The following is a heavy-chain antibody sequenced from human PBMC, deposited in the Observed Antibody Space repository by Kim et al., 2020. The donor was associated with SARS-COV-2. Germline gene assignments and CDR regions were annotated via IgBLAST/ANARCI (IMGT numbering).Heavy chain of an antibody. CDR2: IYYSGST. V-gene: IGHV4-59*01. Sequence: SETLSLTCTVSGGSISSYYWSWIRQPPGKGLEWIGYIYYSGSTNYNPSLKSRVTISVDTSKNQFSLKLSPVTAADTAVYYCARITYYYGSGGYYYYFDYWGQGTLVTVSS. J-gene: IGHJ4*02. CDR1: GGSISSYY. D-gene: IGHD3-10*01. CDR3: ARITYYYGSGGYYYYFDY.